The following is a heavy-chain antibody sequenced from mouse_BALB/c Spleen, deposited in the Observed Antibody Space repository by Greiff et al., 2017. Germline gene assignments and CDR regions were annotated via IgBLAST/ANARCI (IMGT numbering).Heavy chain of an antibody. CDR2: IYPGDGDT. CDR1: GYTFTSYW. J-gene: IGHJ2*01. D-gene: IGHD1-1*01. CDR3: ARSGAVVATDY. V-gene: IGHV1-87*01. Sequence: QVQLQQSGAELARPGASVKLSCKASGYTFTSYWMQWVKQRPGQGLEWIGAIYPGDGDTRYTQKFKGKATLTADKSSSTAYMQLSSLASEDSAVYYCARSGAVVATDYWGQGTTLTVSS.